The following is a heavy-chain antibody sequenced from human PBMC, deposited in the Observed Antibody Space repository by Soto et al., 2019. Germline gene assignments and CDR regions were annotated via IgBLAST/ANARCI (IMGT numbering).Heavy chain of an antibody. D-gene: IGHD2-15*01. V-gene: IGHV3-48*04. Sequence: DVVLVNSGGGFVRPGQSLRLSCGASGFRFTSFGMNCVRQGPGKGLEWLSYISGLSATTYYADSVRGRFTVSRDNDMNLVFLPLNNLRGDETAVYSCTRGGAARPDYWGQGSGVGVSS. CDR2: ISGLSATT. CDR3: TRGGAARPDY. CDR1: GFRFTSFG. J-gene: IGHJ4*02.